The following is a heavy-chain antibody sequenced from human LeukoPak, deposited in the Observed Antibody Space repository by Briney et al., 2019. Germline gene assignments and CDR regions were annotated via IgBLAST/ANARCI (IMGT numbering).Heavy chain of an antibody. D-gene: IGHD1-26*01. CDR2: IKSKADGGTT. CDR3: TTGKFGGSYLPFDY. CDR1: GFTFGDYA. V-gene: IGHV3-15*01. Sequence: GSLRLSCTASGFTFGDYAMSWVRQAPGKGLEWVGRIKSKADGGTTDYAAPVNGRFTISRDDSKNTLYLQMNSLKTEDTAVYYCTTGKFGGSYLPFDYWGQGTLVTVSS. J-gene: IGHJ4*02.